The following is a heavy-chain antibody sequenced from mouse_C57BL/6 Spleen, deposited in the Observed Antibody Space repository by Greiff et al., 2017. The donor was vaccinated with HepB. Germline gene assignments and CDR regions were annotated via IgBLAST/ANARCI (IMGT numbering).Heavy chain of an antibody. V-gene: IGHV1-82*01. D-gene: IGHD2-4*01. CDR1: GYAFSSSW. CDR2: IYPGDGDT. CDR3: ARTLYDYHWYFDV. J-gene: IGHJ1*03. Sequence: VQLQQSGPELVKPGASVKISCKASGYAFSSSWMNWVKQRPGKGLEWIGRIYPGDGDTNYNGKFKGKATLTADKSSSTAYMQLSSLTSEDSAVYFCARTLYDYHWYFDVWGTRTTVTVSS.